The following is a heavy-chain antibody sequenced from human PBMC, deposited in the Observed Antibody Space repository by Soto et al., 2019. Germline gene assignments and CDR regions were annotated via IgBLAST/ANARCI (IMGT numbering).Heavy chain of an antibody. CDR1: GGPFSGYY. Sequence: PSETLSLTCAVYGGPFSGYYWSWIRQPPGKGLEWIGYIYYSGSTNYNPSLKNRVTISVDTSKNQFSLKLSSVTAADTAVYYCAVYYYDSSGYLGWGQGTLVTVSS. V-gene: IGHV4-59*01. J-gene: IGHJ4*02. CDR2: IYYSGST. CDR3: AVYYYDSSGYLG. D-gene: IGHD3-22*01.